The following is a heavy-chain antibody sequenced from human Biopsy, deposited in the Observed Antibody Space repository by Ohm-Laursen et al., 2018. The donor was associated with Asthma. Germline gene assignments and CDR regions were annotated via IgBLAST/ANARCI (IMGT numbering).Heavy chain of an antibody. J-gene: IGHJ4*02. CDR1: GFTFSSYS. V-gene: IGHV3-64D*08. Sequence: SLRLSCSASGFTFSSYSMHWVRQAPGRGPEYVSLIATDGSNKFYADSVKGRFTVSRDNSKHTLYLHVTGLRADDTGVYYCVKDHSAGYYYFDDWGQGAQVTVSS. D-gene: IGHD2-21*01. CDR2: IATDGSNK. CDR3: VKDHSAGYYYFDD.